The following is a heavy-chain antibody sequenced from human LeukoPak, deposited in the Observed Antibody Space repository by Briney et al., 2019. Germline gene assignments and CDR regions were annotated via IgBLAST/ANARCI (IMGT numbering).Heavy chain of an antibody. D-gene: IGHD3-9*01. J-gene: IGHJ4*02. Sequence: PGASLRLSCAASGFTSSNYAMSWVRQAPGKGLEWVSAITGSGGGTYYADSVKGRFTISRDNSKNTLYLQMNSLRAEDTAVYYCAKWGDYDVLTGYYDPDYWGQGTLVTVSP. CDR1: GFTSSNYA. V-gene: IGHV3-23*01. CDR3: AKWGDYDVLTGYYDPDY. CDR2: ITGSGGGT.